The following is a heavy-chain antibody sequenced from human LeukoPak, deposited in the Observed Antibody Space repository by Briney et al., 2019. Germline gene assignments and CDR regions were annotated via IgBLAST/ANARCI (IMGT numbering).Heavy chain of an antibody. J-gene: IGHJ4*02. CDR1: GFTFSTYA. D-gene: IGHD3-22*01. V-gene: IGHV3-74*01. CDR2: INSDGSST. Sequence: GRSLRLSCAASGFTFSTYAMHWVRQAPGKGLVWVSRINSDGSSTSYADSVKGRFTISRDNAKSTLYLQMNSLRAEDTAVYYCARARYYYDSSGYRAVYYFDYWGQGTLVTVSS. CDR3: ARARYYYDSSGYRAVYYFDY.